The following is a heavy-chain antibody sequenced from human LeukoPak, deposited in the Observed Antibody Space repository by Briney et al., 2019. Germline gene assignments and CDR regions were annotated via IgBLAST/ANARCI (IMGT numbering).Heavy chain of an antibody. CDR3: ARGQVVVYYYYYGMDV. J-gene: IGHJ6*02. D-gene: IGHD2-15*01. CDR2: ISYDGSNK. V-gene: IGHV3-30-3*01. Sequence: PGWSLRLSCAASGFTFSSYAMHWVRQAPGKGLEWVAVISYDGSNKYYADSVKGRFTISRDNSKNTLYLQMNSLRAEDTAVYYCARGQVVVYYYYYGMDVWGQGTTVTVSS. CDR1: GFTFSSYA.